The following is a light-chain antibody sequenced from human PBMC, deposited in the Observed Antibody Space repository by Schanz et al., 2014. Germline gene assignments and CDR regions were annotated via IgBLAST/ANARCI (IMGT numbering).Light chain of an antibody. J-gene: IGLJ2*01. V-gene: IGLV2-14*02. Sequence: QSVLTQPASVSGSPGQSITISCTGTSSDVGSYNLVSWYQHHPGKAPKLMIYEGSKRPSGVPDRFSGSKSGNTASLTVSGLQAEDEADYYCSSYGGSNFVVFGGGTKLTVL. CDR3: SSYGGSNFVV. CDR1: SSDVGSYNL. CDR2: EGS.